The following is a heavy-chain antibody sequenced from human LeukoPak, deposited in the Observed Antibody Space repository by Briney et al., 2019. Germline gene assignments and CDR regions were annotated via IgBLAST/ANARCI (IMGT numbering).Heavy chain of an antibody. CDR2: IYRGGST. Sequence: GGSLRLSCAASGFTVSSNYMSWVRQAPGKGLEWVSVIYRGGSTYYADSVKGRFTVSRDNAKNSLYLQMNSLRTEDTAVYYCVRKRDAMDVWGQGTTVTVSS. CDR3: VRKRDAMDV. J-gene: IGHJ6*02. CDR1: GFTVSSNY. V-gene: IGHV3-53*01.